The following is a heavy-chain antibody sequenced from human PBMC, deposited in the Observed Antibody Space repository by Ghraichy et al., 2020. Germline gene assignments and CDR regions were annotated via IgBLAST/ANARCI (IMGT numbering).Heavy chain of an antibody. D-gene: IGHD6-13*01. CDR1: GGSFSGYY. CDR2: INHSGST. Sequence: SETLSLTCAVYGGSFSGYYWSWIRQPPGKGLEWIGEINHSGSTNYNPSLKSRVTISVDTSKNQFSLKLSSVTAADTAVYYCARKSNGAAAHAGVPTYFDYWGQGTLVTVSS. V-gene: IGHV4-34*01. CDR3: ARKSNGAAAHAGVPTYFDY. J-gene: IGHJ4*02.